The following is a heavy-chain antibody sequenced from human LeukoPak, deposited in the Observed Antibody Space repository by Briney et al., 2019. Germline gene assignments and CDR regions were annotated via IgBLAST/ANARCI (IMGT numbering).Heavy chain of an antibody. V-gene: IGHV4-39*07. J-gene: IGHJ6*02. CDR2: SYYSGRT. D-gene: IGHD6-13*01. CDR3: ARRQSSSWLDYGMDV. Sequence: PSETLSLTCTVSGASIRSDTYYWGWIRQPLGKGLEWIGSSYYSGRTYHNPSLKSRVTISADMSKNQFSLKLSSVTAADTAMYYCARRQSSSWLDYGMDVWGQGTTVTVSS. CDR1: GASIRSDTYY.